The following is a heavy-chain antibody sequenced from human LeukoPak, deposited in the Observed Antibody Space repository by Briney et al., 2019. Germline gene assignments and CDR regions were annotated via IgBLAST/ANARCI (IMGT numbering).Heavy chain of an antibody. CDR3: AKDGYYDSSAYYYVRYFDL. V-gene: IGHV3-23*01. J-gene: IGHJ2*01. D-gene: IGHD3-22*01. CDR1: GFAFSIYG. CDR2: MSGSGGST. Sequence: GGSLRLSCAASGFAFSIYGMSWVRQAPGRGLEWVSAMSGSGGSTYYADSVKGRFTISRDNSKNTLYLQMNSLRAEDTAVYYCAKDGYYDSSAYYYVRYFDLWGRGTLVTVSS.